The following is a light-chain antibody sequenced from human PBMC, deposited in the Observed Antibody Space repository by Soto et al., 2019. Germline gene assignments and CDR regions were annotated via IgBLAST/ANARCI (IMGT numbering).Light chain of an antibody. CDR1: QSVLYSSNNKNY. V-gene: IGKV4-1*01. Sequence: DIVMTQSPDSLAVSLGERATINCKSSQSVLYSSNNKNYLAWYQQKPGQPPKLLIYWASTRESGVPDRFSGSGSGTECTLTISSLQAEDVAVYYCQQYYATPPYTFGQGTKVDIK. CDR3: QQYYATPPYT. J-gene: IGKJ2*01. CDR2: WAS.